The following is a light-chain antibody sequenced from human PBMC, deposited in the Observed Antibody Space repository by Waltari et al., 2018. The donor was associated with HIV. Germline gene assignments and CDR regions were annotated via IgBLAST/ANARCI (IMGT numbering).Light chain of an antibody. J-gene: IGLJ2*01. V-gene: IGLV1-40*01. CDR1: SSNIGAGYD. Sequence: QSVLTQPPSVSGAPGQRVTLSCTGSSSNIGAGYDVHWYQQLPGTAPKLLIYGNSNRPSGVPDRFSGSKSGTSASLAITGLHAEDEADYYCQSYDSSHVVF. CDR3: QSYDSSHVV. CDR2: GNS.